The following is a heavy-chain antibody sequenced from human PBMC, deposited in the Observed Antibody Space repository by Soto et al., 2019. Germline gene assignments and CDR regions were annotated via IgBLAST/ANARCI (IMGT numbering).Heavy chain of an antibody. CDR1: GGSISSGGYY. CDR2: IYYSGST. D-gene: IGHD1-7*01. Sequence: SETLSLTCTVSGGSISSGGYYWSWIRQHPGKGLEWIGYIYYSGSTYYNPSLKSRVTISVDTSKNQFSLKLSSVTAADTAVYYCASTQLELRYYYYYMDVWGKGTTVTVSS. CDR3: ASTQLELRYYYYYMDV. J-gene: IGHJ6*03. V-gene: IGHV4-31*03.